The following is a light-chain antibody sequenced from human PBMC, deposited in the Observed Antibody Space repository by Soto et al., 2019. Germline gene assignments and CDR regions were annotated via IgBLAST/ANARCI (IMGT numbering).Light chain of an antibody. Sequence: QSVLTQPPSVSGAPGQRVIISGTGSSSNIGAGYDVHWYQQLPGTAPKLLIYGNSNRPSGVPDRFSGSKSGTSASLAITKLQAEDEADYYCQSYDSRLSVVFGGGTKLTVL. CDR3: QSYDSRLSVV. V-gene: IGLV1-40*01. CDR2: GNS. J-gene: IGLJ2*01. CDR1: SSNIGAGYD.